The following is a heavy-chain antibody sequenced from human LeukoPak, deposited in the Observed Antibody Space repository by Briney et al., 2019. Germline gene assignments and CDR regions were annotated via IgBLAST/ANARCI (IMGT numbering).Heavy chain of an antibody. J-gene: IGHJ6*03. CDR3: ARSPHLHCSGGSCYSDYYYYMDV. Sequence: GASVMDSCKASGYTFTSYYMHWVRQAPGQGLEWMGIINPSGGSTSYAQKFQGRVTMTRETSTSTVYMELSSLRSEDTAVYYSARSPHLHCSGGSCYSDYYYYMDVWGKGTTVTVSS. V-gene: IGHV1-46*03. CDR2: INPSGGST. D-gene: IGHD2-15*01. CDR1: GYTFTSYY.